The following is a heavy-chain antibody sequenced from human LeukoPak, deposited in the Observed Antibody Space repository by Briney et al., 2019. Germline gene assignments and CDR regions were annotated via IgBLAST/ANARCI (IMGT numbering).Heavy chain of an antibody. CDR1: GFTFSSYE. CDR2: ISSSGSTI. CDR3: ARHGGSYLLYYYYYMDV. J-gene: IGHJ6*03. Sequence: GGSLRLSCAASGFTFSSYEMNWVRQAPGKGLEWVSYISSSGSTIYYADSVKGRFTISRDNAKNSLYLQMNSLRAEDTAVYYCARHGGSYLLYYYYYMDVWGKGTTVTVSS. D-gene: IGHD1-26*01. V-gene: IGHV3-48*03.